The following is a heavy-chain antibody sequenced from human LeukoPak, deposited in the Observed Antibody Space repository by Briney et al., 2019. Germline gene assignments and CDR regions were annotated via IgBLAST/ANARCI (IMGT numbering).Heavy chain of an antibody. Sequence: GASVKVSCKASGGTFSSYTISWVRQAPGQGLEWMGRIIPILGIANYAQKFQGRVTITADKSTSTAYVELSSLRSEDTAVYYCARYSSSSFAFDIWGQGTMVTVS. D-gene: IGHD6-6*01. J-gene: IGHJ3*02. CDR2: IIPILGIA. CDR3: ARYSSSSFAFDI. V-gene: IGHV1-69*02. CDR1: GGTFSSYT.